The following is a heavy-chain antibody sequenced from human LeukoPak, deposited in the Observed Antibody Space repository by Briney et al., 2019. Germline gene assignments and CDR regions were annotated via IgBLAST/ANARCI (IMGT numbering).Heavy chain of an antibody. CDR3: ARGFSIAVAGTQKVFDY. CDR1: GFIFSDYY. J-gene: IGHJ4*02. D-gene: IGHD6-19*01. V-gene: IGHV3-11*05. Sequence: GGSLRLSCAASGFIFSDYYMSWIRQAPGKGLEWVSYISSSTRYTNYADSVKGRFTISRDNARNSLYLQMNSLRAEDTAVYYCARGFSIAVAGTQKVFDYWGQGTLVTVSS. CDR2: ISSSTRYT.